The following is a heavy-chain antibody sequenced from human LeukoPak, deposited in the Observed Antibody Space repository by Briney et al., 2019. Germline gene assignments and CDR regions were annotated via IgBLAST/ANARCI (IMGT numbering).Heavy chain of an antibody. V-gene: IGHV4-59*01. J-gene: IGHJ4*02. CDR3: ARAEYYFDY. CDR1: GGSISSYY. CDR2: IYYSGST. Sequence: SETLSLTCTVSGGSISSYYWSWIRQPPGKGLEWIGYIYYSGSTNYNPSLKSRVTISVDTSKNQFSMKLSSVTAADTAVYYCARAEYYFDYWGQGTLVTVSS. D-gene: IGHD3-10*01.